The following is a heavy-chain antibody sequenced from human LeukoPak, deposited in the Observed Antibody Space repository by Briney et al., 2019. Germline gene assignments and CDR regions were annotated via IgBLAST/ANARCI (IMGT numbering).Heavy chain of an antibody. D-gene: IGHD2-15*01. V-gene: IGHV3-21*01. J-gene: IGHJ4*02. Sequence: GGSLRLSCAASGFTFSSHTMSWVRQAPGKGLEWVSSISSSTTYTYYADSVKGRFTISRDSAKNSLYLQMNSLRAEDTAVYYCASVELYCSGGSCTYYFDYWGQGTLVTVSS. CDR1: GFTFSSHT. CDR2: ISSSTTYT. CDR3: ASVELYCSGGSCTYYFDY.